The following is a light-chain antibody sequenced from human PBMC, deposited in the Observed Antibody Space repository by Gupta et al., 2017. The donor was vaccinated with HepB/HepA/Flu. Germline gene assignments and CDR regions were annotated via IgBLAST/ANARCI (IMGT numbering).Light chain of an antibody. CDR1: SSNIGGNP. V-gene: IGLV1-44*01. Sequence: QSVLTQPPSASGTPGQTVTIPCSGGSSNIGGNPVNWYQQLPGTAPRLLIYRDNERPSGVPDRFSGSKSGTSASLVISGLQSEDEADYYCAARDDSLNGVLFGGGTKLTVL. CDR3: AARDDSLNGVL. CDR2: RDN. J-gene: IGLJ2*01.